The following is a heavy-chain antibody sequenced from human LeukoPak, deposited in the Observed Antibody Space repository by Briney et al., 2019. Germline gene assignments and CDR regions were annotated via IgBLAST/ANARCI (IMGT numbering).Heavy chain of an antibody. CDR1: GYSFTSYW. CDR3: AVGSGVTPPGTFDY. D-gene: IGHD2-8*01. V-gene: IGHV5-51*01. Sequence: GESLKISCKGSGYSFTSYWIAWVRQMSGKGLEWMGMIYPGDSDTRYSPSFQGQVTISADKSINTAYVQWSSLTASDTAMYYCAVGSGVTPPGTFDYWGRGTLITVSS. J-gene: IGHJ4*02. CDR2: IYPGDSDT.